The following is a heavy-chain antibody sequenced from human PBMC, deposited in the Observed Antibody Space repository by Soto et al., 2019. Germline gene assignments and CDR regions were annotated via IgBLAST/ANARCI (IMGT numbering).Heavy chain of an antibody. D-gene: IGHD3-3*01. V-gene: IGHV4-4*02. CDR1: GGSISSSNW. Sequence: QVQLQESGPGLVKPSGTLSLTCAVSGGSISSSNWWSWVRQPPGKGLEWIGEIYHSGSTNYNPSLKSRVTISVDKSKNQCSLKLSSVTAADTAVYYCARDLRDTILLWAYGMDVWGQGTTVTVSS. CDR3: ARDLRDTILLWAYGMDV. CDR2: IYHSGST. J-gene: IGHJ6*02.